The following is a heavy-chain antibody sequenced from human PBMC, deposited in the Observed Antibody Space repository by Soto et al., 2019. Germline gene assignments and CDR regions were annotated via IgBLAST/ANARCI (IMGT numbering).Heavy chain of an antibody. CDR3: ARDGSGH. Sequence: EVQLVESGGGLVQPGGSLRLSCAASGLTVSTNPMSWVRQAPGKGLEWVSVIYTGGGTHYADSVKGRFTISRDNSKNTVNLQMNSLRPGDTAVYSCARDGSGHWGQGTLVTVSS. CDR2: IYTGGGT. J-gene: IGHJ4*02. V-gene: IGHV3-66*01. CDR1: GLTVSTNP.